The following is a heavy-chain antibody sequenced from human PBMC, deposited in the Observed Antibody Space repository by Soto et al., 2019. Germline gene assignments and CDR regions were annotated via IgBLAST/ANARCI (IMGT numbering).Heavy chain of an antibody. CDR1: GGSVSSGSYY. J-gene: IGHJ4*02. CDR3: ARLLPHYDYSNYLPYFDY. CDR2: IYYSGST. Sequence: SETLSLTCTVSGGSVSSGSYYWSWIRQPPGKGLEWIGYIYYSGSTNYNTSLKSRVTISVDTSKNQFSLKLSSVTAADTAVFYCARLLPHYDYSNYLPYFDYWGQGTLVTVSS. V-gene: IGHV4-61*01. D-gene: IGHD4-4*01.